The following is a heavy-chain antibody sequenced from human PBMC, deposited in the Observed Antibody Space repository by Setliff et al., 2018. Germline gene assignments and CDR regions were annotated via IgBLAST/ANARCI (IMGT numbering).Heavy chain of an antibody. D-gene: IGHD2-15*01. V-gene: IGHV1-18*01. J-gene: IGHJ4*02. CDR1: GYTFTSSG. CDR3: SRLVRYCNTTTCQRAPGAEF. Sequence: ASVKVSCKASGYTFTSSGITWVRQAPGQGLEWMGWISTYTGNTNYAQKLQGRITMTTDTSTSTAYMELRSLTSDDTAVYYCSRLVRYCNTTTCQRAPGAEFWGQGTLVTVSS. CDR2: ISTYTGNT.